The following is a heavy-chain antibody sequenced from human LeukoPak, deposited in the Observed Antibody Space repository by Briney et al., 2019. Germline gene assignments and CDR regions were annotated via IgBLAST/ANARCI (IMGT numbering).Heavy chain of an antibody. V-gene: IGHV4-34*01. CDR3: ARFYYYGMDV. CDR1: GGSISGYY. J-gene: IGHJ6*02. Sequence: SETLSLTCTVSGGSISGYYWSWIRQPPGRGLEWIGEINHSGSTNYNPSLKSRVTISVDTSKNQFSLKLSSVTAADTAVYYCARFYYYGMDVWGQGTTVTVSS. CDR2: INHSGST.